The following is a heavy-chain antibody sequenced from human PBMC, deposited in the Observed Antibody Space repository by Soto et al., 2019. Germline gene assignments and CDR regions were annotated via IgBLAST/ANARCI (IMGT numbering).Heavy chain of an antibody. Sequence: QVQLVQSGAEVQKPGSSVKVSCKASGGTFSSYAISWVRQAPGQGLEWMVGLIPIFGTANYAQKFQGRVTITADESTSTAYMELSSLRSEDTGVYYCARDQGPSATTGDRYYGMDVWGKGTTVTVSS. CDR3: ARDQGPSATTGDRYYGMDV. D-gene: IGHD2-2*01. V-gene: IGHV1-69*01. CDR2: LIPIFGTA. CDR1: GGTFSSYA. J-gene: IGHJ6*04.